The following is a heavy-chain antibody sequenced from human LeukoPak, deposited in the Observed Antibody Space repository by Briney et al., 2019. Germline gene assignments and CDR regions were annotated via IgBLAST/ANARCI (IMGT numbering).Heavy chain of an antibody. CDR1: GFSFSDHY. D-gene: IGHD2-21*01. CDR2: IRKKTNSYTT. CDR3: ITPLPYSAQ. Sequence: GGSLRLSCVASGFSFSDHYMNWVRQAPGKGLEWVGRIRKKTNSYTTEYAASVKGRFTISRDDSKSMMYLQMNSLKTEDTAVYYCITPLPYSAQGGQGTLVTVSS. V-gene: IGHV3-72*01. J-gene: IGHJ4*02.